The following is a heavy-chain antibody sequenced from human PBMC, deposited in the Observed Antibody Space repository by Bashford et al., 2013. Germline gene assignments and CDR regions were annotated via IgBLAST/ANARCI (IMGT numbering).Heavy chain of an antibody. CDR1: GRPPSAAML. D-gene: IGHD3-22*01. CDR3: ARPIFEYYYDNSGYYLGY. V-gene: IGHV1-69*13. J-gene: IGHJ4*03. Sequence: SVKVSCKASGRPPSAAMLSAGVRQAPGQGLEWMGGIIPIFGTANYAQKFQGRVTITADESTSTAYMELSGLRSEDTAVYYCARPIFEYYYDNSGYYLGYWGPGNPWSPRLL. CDR2: IIPIFGTA.